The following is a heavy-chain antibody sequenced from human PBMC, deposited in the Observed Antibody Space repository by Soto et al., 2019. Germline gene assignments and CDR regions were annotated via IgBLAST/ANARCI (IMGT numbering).Heavy chain of an antibody. CDR1: GGTFSGYD. V-gene: IGHV4-34*01. CDR3: ARGSSSSSFYYYYYYMDV. CDR2: INHSGST. D-gene: IGHD6-6*01. Sequence: HSETMYLRCAVYGGTFSGYDWSWIRQPPGKGLEWIGEINHSGSTNYNPSLKSRVTISVDTSKNQFSLKLSSVTAADTAVYYCARGSSSSSFYYYYYYMDVWGKGTTVTVSS. J-gene: IGHJ6*03.